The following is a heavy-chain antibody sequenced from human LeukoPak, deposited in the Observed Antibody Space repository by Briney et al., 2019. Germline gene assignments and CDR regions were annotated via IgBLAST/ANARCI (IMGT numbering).Heavy chain of an antibody. CDR3: AREYDILTGYCSPLDY. V-gene: IGHV3-21*01. CDR1: GFTFSSYS. D-gene: IGHD3-9*01. Sequence: PGGSLRLSCTASGFTFSSYSLNWVRQAPGKGLEWVSSISSSSSYIYYADSVKGRFTISRDNAKNSLYLHMNSLRAEDTAVYYCAREYDILTGYCSPLDYWGQGTLVTVSS. J-gene: IGHJ4*02. CDR2: ISSSSSYI.